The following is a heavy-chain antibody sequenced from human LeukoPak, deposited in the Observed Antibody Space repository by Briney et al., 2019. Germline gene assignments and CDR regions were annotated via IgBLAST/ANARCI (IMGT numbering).Heavy chain of an antibody. CDR3: ASQTLRLGYGPGFMDAFDS. Sequence: GESLKISCKGSGYSFTSYWIAWVRQMPGKGLGSMGIIYPGDSDTRYSPSLQGQVTISADKSINTAYLQWSSLKASDTAMYYCASQTLRLGYGPGFMDAFDSWGQGTMVTVSS. V-gene: IGHV5-51*01. CDR2: IYPGDSDT. CDR1: GYSFTSYW. D-gene: IGHD5-18*01. J-gene: IGHJ3*02.